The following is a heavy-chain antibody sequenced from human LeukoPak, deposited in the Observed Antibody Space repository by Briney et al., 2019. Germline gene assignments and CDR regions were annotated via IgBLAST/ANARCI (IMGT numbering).Heavy chain of an antibody. Sequence: GSLRLSCAASGFTVRRNFMSWVRQAPGKGLEWGSVFYSGGSTYYADSVKGRFTISRDNSKNTLYLQMNSLRAEDTAVYYCARELTTMVRGVIQNWFDPWGQGTLVTVSS. J-gene: IGHJ5*02. CDR2: FYSGGST. CDR1: GFTVRRNF. V-gene: IGHV3-66*01. CDR3: ARELTTMVRGVIQNWFDP. D-gene: IGHD3-10*01.